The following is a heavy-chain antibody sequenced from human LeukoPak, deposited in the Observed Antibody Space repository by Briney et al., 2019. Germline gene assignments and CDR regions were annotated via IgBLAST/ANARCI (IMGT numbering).Heavy chain of an antibody. V-gene: IGHV3-48*01. J-gene: IGHJ6*03. D-gene: IGHD3-10*01. Sequence: GGSLRLSCAVSGFTVTNDYMNWVRQAPGKGLEWVSNIGTSSTTIYYADSVKGRFTISRDNAKNSLYLQMNSLRADDTAVYYCARFAAGGSYYYYMDVWGKGTTVTVSS. CDR1: GFTVTNDY. CDR3: ARFAAGGSYYYYMDV. CDR2: IGTSSTTI.